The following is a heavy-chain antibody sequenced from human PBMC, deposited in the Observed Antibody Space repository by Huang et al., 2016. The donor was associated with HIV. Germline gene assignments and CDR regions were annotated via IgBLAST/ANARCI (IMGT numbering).Heavy chain of an antibody. V-gene: IGHV3-23*01. J-gene: IGHJ3*02. CDR2: TTGSGGST. CDR1: GFTFGSYA. Sequence: EVQLLESGGGLAQPGGSLRLSCTASGFTFGSYALNWVRQAPGKGLEWVSGTTGSGGSTYYANSVKVRFTISRDNSKNTLYLQMNSLRAEDTALYYCAKHLGGRRGFTFVVLFGAFDMWGQGTMVTVSS. D-gene: IGHD3-3*01. CDR3: AKHLGGRRGFTFVVLFGAFDM.